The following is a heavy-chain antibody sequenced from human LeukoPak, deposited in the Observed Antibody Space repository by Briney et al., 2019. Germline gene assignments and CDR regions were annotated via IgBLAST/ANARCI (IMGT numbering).Heavy chain of an antibody. V-gene: IGHV3-74*03. CDR1: GCTFSSYW. CDR2: INSDGNNT. CDR3: TRGYFTFGGVIVSD. J-gene: IGHJ4*02. D-gene: IGHD3-16*02. Sequence: GGSLRLSCAASGCTFSSYWMHWVRQAPGKGLVWVSRINSDGNNTTYVDSVKGRFTISRDNAKNTLYLQMNSLRAEDTAVYYCTRGYFTFGGVIVSDWGQGTLVTVSS.